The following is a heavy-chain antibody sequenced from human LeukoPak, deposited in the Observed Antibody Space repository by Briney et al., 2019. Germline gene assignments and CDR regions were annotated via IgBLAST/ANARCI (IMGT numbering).Heavy chain of an antibody. Sequence: GGSLPLPCAASGFTLDDHVMIYPRQAPGKGLEWVSGINWNGGSTGYADSVKGRFTISRVNDQNSLYLQLNSLRADDAVLYHCSRCLDRKDSGYGAFDIWGQGTMVTVSS. CDR2: INWNGGST. D-gene: IGHD3-22*01. J-gene: IGHJ3*02. CDR1: GFTLDDHV. CDR3: SRCLDRKDSGYGAFDI. V-gene: IGHV3-20*01.